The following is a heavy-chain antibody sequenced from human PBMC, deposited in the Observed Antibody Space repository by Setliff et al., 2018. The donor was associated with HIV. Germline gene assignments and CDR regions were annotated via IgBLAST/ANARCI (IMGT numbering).Heavy chain of an antibody. D-gene: IGHD1-26*01. Sequence: ASVKVSCKASGYTFTITWVRQAPGQGLEWMGWINPNSGSTNFAQKFQGRVTMTRDTSISTAYLDLSRLRSDDTAVYYCARGWELPFYYFYYYMDVWGKGTTVTVSS. CDR1: GYTFT. CDR3: ARGWELPFYYFYYYMDV. J-gene: IGHJ6*03. V-gene: IGHV1-2*02. CDR2: INPNSGST.